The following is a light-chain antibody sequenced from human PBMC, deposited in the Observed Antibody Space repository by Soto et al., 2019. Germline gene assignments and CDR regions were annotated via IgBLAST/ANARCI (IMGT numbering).Light chain of an antibody. V-gene: IGKV3-20*01. CDR3: QQYGNSPLT. Sequence: EIVLTQSPGTLSVSPGERATLPCRASQSVYSNYLAWYQQKPGQAPRLLIYGASSRATGIPDRFSGSGSGTDCTLTISRLEPEDFAVYYCQQYGNSPLTFGGGTKVDIK. CDR2: GAS. CDR1: QSVYSNY. J-gene: IGKJ4*01.